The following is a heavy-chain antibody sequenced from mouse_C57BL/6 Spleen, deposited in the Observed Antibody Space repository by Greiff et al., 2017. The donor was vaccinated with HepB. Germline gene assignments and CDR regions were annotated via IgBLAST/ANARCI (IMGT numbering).Heavy chain of an antibody. CDR1: GYTFTSYW. D-gene: IGHD1-1*01. Sequence: QVQLQQPGAELVKPGASVKLSCKASGYTFTSYWMQWVKQRPGQGLEWIGEIDPSDSYTNYNQKFKGKATLTVDTSSSTAYMQLSSLTSEDSAVYYCARSLITTVVARYYFDYWGQGTTLTVSS. CDR2: IDPSDSYT. CDR3: ARSLITTVVARYYFDY. J-gene: IGHJ2*01. V-gene: IGHV1-50*01.